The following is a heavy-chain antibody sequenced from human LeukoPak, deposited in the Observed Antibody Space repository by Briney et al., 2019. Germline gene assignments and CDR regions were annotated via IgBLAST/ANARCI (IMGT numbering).Heavy chain of an antibody. J-gene: IGHJ5*02. CDR2: ISAYNGNT. CDR3: ARDLLRYCSSTSCYKGFDP. D-gene: IGHD2-2*02. V-gene: IGHV1-18*01. Sequence: ASVKVSCKASGYTFTSYGISWVRQAPGQGLEWMGWISAYNGNTNYAQKRQGRVTMTTDTSTSTAYMELRSLRSDDTAVYYCARDLLRYCSSTSCYKGFDPWGQGTLVTVSS. CDR1: GYTFTSYG.